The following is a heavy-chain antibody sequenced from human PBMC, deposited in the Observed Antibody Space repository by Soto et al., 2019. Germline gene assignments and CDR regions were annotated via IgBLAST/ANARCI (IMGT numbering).Heavy chain of an antibody. CDR3: AYRRVAVGLNY. CDR2: ISYSGST. Sequence: SETLSLTCTVSGGSISSGGYYWSWIRQHPGTGLEWIGHISYSGSTYYNTSLKSRVTISVDTSKNQVVLTMTNMDPVDTATYYCAYRRVAVGLNYWGQGTLVTVSS. D-gene: IGHD6-19*01. J-gene: IGHJ4*02. CDR1: GGSISSGGYY. V-gene: IGHV4-31*03.